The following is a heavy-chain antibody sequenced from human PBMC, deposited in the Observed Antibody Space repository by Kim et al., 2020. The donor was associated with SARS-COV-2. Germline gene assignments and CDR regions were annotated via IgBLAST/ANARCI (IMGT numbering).Heavy chain of an antibody. CDR2: FFYNGKT. CDR3: ARHGGACKNAECSRVNYPYFLVV. J-gene: IGHJ6*03. V-gene: IGHV4-39*01. Sequence: SETLSLTCTVSGASIRNSSFFWGWIRQPPGKGLEWIGSFFYNGKTYINPSLKSRVTISVDLSKSQISLKLTSVTAADTAQYYCARHGGACKNAECSRVNYPYFLVVWGEGTSVTVPS. D-gene: IGHD3-16*02. CDR1: GASIRNSSFF.